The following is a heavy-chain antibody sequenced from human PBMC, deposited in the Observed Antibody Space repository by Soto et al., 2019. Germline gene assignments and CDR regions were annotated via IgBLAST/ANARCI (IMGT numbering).Heavy chain of an antibody. CDR1: GFTFSSYW. CDR3: ARGITIFGVVITYYFDY. CDR2: IKQDGSEK. Sequence: GGSLRLSCAASGFTFSSYWMSWVRQAPGKGLEWVANIKQDGSEKYYVDSVKGRFTISRDNAKNSLYLQMNSLRAEDTAVYYCARGITIFGVVITYYFDYWGQGTRVTVSS. D-gene: IGHD3-3*01. V-gene: IGHV3-7*03. J-gene: IGHJ4*02.